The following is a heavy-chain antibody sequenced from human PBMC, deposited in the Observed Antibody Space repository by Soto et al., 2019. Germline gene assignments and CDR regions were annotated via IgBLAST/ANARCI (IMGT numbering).Heavy chain of an antibody. D-gene: IGHD6-19*01. V-gene: IGHV3-48*02. Sequence: EVQLVESGGGLVQPGGSLRLSCAASGFTFSSYSMNWVRQAPGKGLEWVSYISSSSSTIYYADSVKGRFTISRDNAKISLSLQMNSLRDEDTAVYYCAIYLGQWLPRAYCFDYWGQGTLVTVSS. CDR3: AIYLGQWLPRAYCFDY. CDR2: ISSSSSTI. CDR1: GFTFSSYS. J-gene: IGHJ4*02.